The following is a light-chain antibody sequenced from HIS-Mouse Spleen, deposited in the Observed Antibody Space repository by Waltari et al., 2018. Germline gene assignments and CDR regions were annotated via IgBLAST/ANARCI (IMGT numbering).Light chain of an antibody. V-gene: IGKV1-9*01. CDR3: QQLNSYPQET. Sequence: DIQLTQSPSFLSASVGDRVTITCRASQGISSYLAWYQQKPGKAPKLLIYAASTLQSGVPSRFRGSGSGTEFTLTISSLQPEDFATYYCQQLNSYPQETFGGGTK. J-gene: IGKJ4*01. CDR1: QGISSY. CDR2: AAS.